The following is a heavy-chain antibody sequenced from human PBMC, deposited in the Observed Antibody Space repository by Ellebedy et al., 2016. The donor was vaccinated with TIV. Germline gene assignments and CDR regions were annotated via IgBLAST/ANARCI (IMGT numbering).Heavy chain of an antibody. V-gene: IGHV3-21*01. Sequence: GESLKISCAASGFSFNAYGMNWVRQAPGRGLEYVSSISDNSNYIYYADSVKGRFTISRDNFNNTLYLQMNSLRAEDTAVYWCASWDFDYWGQGTLVTVSS. CDR2: ISDNSNYI. J-gene: IGHJ4*02. D-gene: IGHD7-27*01. CDR3: ASWDFDY. CDR1: GFSFNAYG.